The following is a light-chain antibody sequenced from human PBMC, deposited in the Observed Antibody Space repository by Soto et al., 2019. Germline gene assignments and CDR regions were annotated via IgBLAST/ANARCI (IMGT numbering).Light chain of an antibody. V-gene: IGLV2-23*03. J-gene: IGLJ2*01. CDR3: CSYGGSSTFV. CDR1: SSDVGSYNL. Sequence: QSVLTQPASVSGSPGQPITISCTGTSSDVGSYNLVSWYQHYPGKAPKLMIYEGSKRPSGVSYRFSGSKSGNTASLTISGLQAEDEADYYCCSYGGSSTFVFGGGTKLTVL. CDR2: EGS.